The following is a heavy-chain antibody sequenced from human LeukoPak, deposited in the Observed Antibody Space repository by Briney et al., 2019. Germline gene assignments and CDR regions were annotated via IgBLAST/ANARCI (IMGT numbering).Heavy chain of an antibody. CDR3: AKCIVGATAPFDY. V-gene: IGHV3-23*01. CDR1: GFTFDDYA. J-gene: IGHJ4*02. D-gene: IGHD1-26*01. Sequence: GGSLRLSCAASGFTFDDYAMSWVRQAPGKGLEWVSAISGSGGSTYYADSVKGRFTISRDNSKNTLYLQMNSLRAEDTAVYYCAKCIVGATAPFDYWGQGTLVTVSS. CDR2: ISGSGGST.